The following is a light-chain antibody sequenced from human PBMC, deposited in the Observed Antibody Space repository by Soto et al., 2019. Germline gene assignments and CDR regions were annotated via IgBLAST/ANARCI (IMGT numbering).Light chain of an antibody. J-gene: IGKJ1*01. CDR2: GAS. CDR3: QQYNAWPQT. V-gene: IGKV3-15*01. CDR1: QSVSSN. Sequence: EIVMTQSPATLSVSPGERATLSCRASQSVSSNLAWYQHKPGQTPRLLIYGASTRATGFPARFSGSGSGTEFPLTISSLQSEDFAVYYCQQYNAWPQTFGQGTKVEIK.